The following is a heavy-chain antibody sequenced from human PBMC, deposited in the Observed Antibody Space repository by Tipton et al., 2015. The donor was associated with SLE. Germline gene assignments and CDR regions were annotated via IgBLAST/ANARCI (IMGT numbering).Heavy chain of an antibody. V-gene: IGHV3-33*06. Sequence: SLRLSCAASGFTFSSYVMHWVRQAPGKGLEWVAVIWYDGSNKYYADSVKGRFTISRDNSKNTRYLQMNSLRAEDTAVYYCAKPSYYSDSSVGPAFDYWGQGTLVTVSS. CDR3: AKPSYYSDSSVGPAFDY. CDR2: IWYDGSNK. D-gene: IGHD3-22*01. J-gene: IGHJ4*02. CDR1: GFTFSSYV.